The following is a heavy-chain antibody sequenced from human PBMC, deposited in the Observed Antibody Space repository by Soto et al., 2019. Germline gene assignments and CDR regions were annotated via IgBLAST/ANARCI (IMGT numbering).Heavy chain of an antibody. CDR2: VHDSGST. V-gene: IGHV4-59*01. CDR1: GYSITNCY. D-gene: IGHD2-8*01. Sequence: SETLSLTCTFSGYSITNCYSTWIRQPPGKGLEWIGYVHDSGSTNSDPSLRSRVTMSLDTSNNQFSLRLNSVTAADTAVYYYARGLGYCLNGICYLLDSWGQGTLVTVSS. CDR3: ARGLGYCLNGICYLLDS. J-gene: IGHJ4*02.